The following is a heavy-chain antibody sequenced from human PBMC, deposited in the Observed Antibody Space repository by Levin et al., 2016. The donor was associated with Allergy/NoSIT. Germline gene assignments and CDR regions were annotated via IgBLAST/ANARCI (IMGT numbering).Heavy chain of an antibody. J-gene: IGHJ4*02. Sequence: ASVKVSCKASGYTFTSYDINWVRQATGQGLEWMGWMNPNSGNTGYAQKFQGRVTMTRNTSISTAYMELSSLRSEDTAAYYCARVMVRGVIIIGYWGQGTLVTVSS. V-gene: IGHV1-8*01. CDR2: MNPNSGNT. CDR1: GYTFTSYD. CDR3: ARVMVRGVIIIGY. D-gene: IGHD3-10*01.